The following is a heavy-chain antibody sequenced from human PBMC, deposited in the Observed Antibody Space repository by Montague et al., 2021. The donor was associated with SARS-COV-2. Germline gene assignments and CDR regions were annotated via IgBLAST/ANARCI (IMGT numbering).Heavy chain of an antibody. D-gene: IGHD2-8*02. V-gene: IGHV4-34*01. CDR3: ARGAPGY. CDR2: INYGGST. CDR1: GGSFSDYH. J-gene: IGHJ4*02. Sequence: SETLSLTCAVYGGSFSDYHWTWIRQSPGGGLEWIGQINYGGSTKYNPSLRSRVTISIDTSKNQFSLKMPSVTAADTAVYYCARGAPGYWGQGTLVTVSS.